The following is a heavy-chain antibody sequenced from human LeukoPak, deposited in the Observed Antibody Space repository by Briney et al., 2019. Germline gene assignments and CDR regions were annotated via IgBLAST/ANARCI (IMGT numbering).Heavy chain of an antibody. J-gene: IGHJ4*02. D-gene: IGHD3-16*01. CDR1: GFTFSNFA. Sequence: GGSLRLSCAASGFTFSNFAMSWFRQAPGRGLEWVSAAGTATDTSYADSVKGRFTISRDNSNNTLYLQMNSLGAEDTAVYYCAKEGSRRRFDFDSWGRGTLVTVSS. V-gene: IGHV3-23*01. CDR2: AGTATDT. CDR3: AKEGSRRRFDFDS.